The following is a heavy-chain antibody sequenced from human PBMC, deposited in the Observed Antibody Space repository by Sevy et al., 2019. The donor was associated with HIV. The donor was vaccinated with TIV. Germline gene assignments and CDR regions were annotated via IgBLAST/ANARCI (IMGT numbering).Heavy chain of an antibody. CDR1: GFTFSDYY. J-gene: IGHJ6*02. CDR2: ISTSSSYT. V-gene: IGHV3-11*06. D-gene: IGHD2-2*01. Sequence: GGSLRLSCTASGFTFSDYYMSWIRQAPGKGLEWVSYISTSSSYTSYPDSVKGQFTISRDNAKNSLYLQMNSLRVEDTAVYYCARGPKAIVVVPAANPNYYYYGMDVWGQGTTVTVS. CDR3: ARGPKAIVVVPAANPNYYYYGMDV.